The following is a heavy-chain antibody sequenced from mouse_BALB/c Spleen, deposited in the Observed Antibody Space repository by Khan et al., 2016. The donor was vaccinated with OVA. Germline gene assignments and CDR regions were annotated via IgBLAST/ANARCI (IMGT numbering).Heavy chain of an antibody. V-gene: IGHV9-3-1*01. Sequence: QIQLVQSGPELKKPGETVQISCKASGFTFTNYGMNWVRQAPGKGLKWMGWINTYTGEPTFTDDFKGRFAFSLETSASTAYLQINSLKNEDTATYFCAREGYNGTMDFWGQGTSVTVSS. CDR3: AREGYNGTMDF. J-gene: IGHJ4*01. CDR2: INTYTGEP. CDR1: GFTFTNYG. D-gene: IGHD2-14*01.